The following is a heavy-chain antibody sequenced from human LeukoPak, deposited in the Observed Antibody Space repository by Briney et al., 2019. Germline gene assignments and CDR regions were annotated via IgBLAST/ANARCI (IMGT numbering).Heavy chain of an antibody. J-gene: IGHJ4*02. V-gene: IGHV4-34*01. CDR2: INHSGST. CDR1: GGSFSGYY. CDR3: ARGQGYCSGGSCYLVY. Sequence: SETLSLTCAVYGGSFSGYYWGWIRQPPGKGLEWIGEINHSGSTNYNPALKSRVTISVDTSKNQFSLKLSSVTAADTAVYYCARGQGYCSGGSCYLVYWGQGTLVTVSS. D-gene: IGHD2-15*01.